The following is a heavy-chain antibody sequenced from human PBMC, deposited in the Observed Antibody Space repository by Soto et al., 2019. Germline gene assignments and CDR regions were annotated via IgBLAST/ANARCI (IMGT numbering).Heavy chain of an antibody. Sequence: SETLFLTCAVSGVSLTSGNWWTWVRQSPQRGLEYIGEIFHDGTANYYPSFERRVAMSVDTSRNQFSLKLTSVTAADTAVYFCARLVYDTRLNYMYFDFWGPGTLVTVSS. CDR2: IFHDGTA. D-gene: IGHD3-10*01. V-gene: IGHV4-4*02. CDR3: ARLVYDTRLNYMYFDF. J-gene: IGHJ4*02. CDR1: GVSLTSGNW.